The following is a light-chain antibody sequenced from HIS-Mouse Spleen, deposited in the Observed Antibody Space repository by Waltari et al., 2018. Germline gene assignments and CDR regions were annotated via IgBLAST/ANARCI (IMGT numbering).Light chain of an antibody. J-gene: IGLJ2*01. V-gene: IGLV3-10*01. CDR1: ELPQKY. CDR3: YSTDSSGNHRV. Sequence: SYELTQPPSVSVSPGQTVRIPCSGDELPQKYPYWYQQKSGQAPVLVIYEDSKRPSGIPERFSGSSSGTMATLTISGAQVEDEADYYCYSTDSSGNHRVFGGGTKLTVL. CDR2: EDS.